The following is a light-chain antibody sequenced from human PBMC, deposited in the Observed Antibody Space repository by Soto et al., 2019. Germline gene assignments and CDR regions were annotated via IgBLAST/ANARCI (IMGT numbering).Light chain of an antibody. CDR3: QTWGTGIHV. CDR2: LNSDGSH. J-gene: IGLJ1*01. CDR1: SGHSSDA. Sequence: QSVLTQSPSASASMGDSVKLTCTLCSGHSSDAIAWHQQQPEKGPRYLMKLNSDGSHSKGDGIPDRFSGSSSGAERYLIISSLQSEAEADYYCQTWGTGIHVFGTGTKLTVL. V-gene: IGLV4-69*01.